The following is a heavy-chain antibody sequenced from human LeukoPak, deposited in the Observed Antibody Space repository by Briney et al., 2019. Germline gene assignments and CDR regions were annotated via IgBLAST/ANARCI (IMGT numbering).Heavy chain of an antibody. Sequence: ASVKVSCKASVYTFTGYYMHWVRQAPGQGLEWMGWINPNSGGTNYAQKFQGRVTMTRDTSISTAYMELSRLRSDDTAVYYCARNSMRVVVVPAAIGNYWGQGTLVTVSS. V-gene: IGHV1-2*02. CDR2: INPNSGGT. CDR1: VYTFTGYY. CDR3: ARNSMRVVVVPAAIGNY. J-gene: IGHJ4*02. D-gene: IGHD2-2*02.